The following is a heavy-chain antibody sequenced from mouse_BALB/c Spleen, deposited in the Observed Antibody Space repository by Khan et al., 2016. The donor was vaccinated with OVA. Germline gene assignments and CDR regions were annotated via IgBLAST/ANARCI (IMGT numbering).Heavy chain of an antibody. CDR1: GYTFTLYY. V-gene: IGHV1-26*01. D-gene: IGHD1-2*01. CDR2: INPKTDNI. J-gene: IGHJ3*01. Sequence: VQLQESGPDLVKPGASVKLSCKASGYTFTLYYMSWVKQSHGKGLEWIGGINPKTDNINSNQEFTGKAILTVDKSSNTAYMQLRRLKSEDYGVELWGRGYGFFASWGQGTLVTVSA. CDR3: GRGYGFFAS.